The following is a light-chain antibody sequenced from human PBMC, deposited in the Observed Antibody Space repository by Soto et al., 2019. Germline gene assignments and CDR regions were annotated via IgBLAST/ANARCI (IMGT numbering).Light chain of an antibody. CDR1: QSVPSN. Sequence: EIVMTQSPATLSVSPGERATLSCRASQSVPSNLAWYQQKPGQAPRLLISGASTRATGIPARFSGSGSGREFTLIISSLQSEDFAVYYCQQYHHWPWTFGQGTKVEI. CDR3: QQYHHWPWT. CDR2: GAS. V-gene: IGKV3-15*01. J-gene: IGKJ1*01.